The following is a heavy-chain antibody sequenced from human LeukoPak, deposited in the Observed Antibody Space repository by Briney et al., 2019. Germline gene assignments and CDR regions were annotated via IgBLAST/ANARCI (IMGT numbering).Heavy chain of an antibody. CDR2: IYTSGST. V-gene: IGHV4-61*02. CDR3: ARVAAMVAYFDY. Sequence: PSETLSLTCTVCGGSISSGSYYWRWIRQPAGKGLEWIGRIYTSGSTNYNPSLNSRVTISVDTSKNQFSLKLSSVTAADTAVYYCARVAAMVAYFDYWGQGTLVTVSS. CDR1: GGSISSGSYY. J-gene: IGHJ4*02. D-gene: IGHD5-18*01.